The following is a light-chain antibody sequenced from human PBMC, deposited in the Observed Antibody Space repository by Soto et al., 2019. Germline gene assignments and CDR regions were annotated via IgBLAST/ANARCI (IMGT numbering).Light chain of an antibody. V-gene: IGKV1-39*01. CDR3: PDSYCSPRT. Sequence: DIKITHSLSYLSSSVGGSVTITCRASQNIEDDVNWYQVKPGKAPKVLPSVAPGFQGDVPSYFTGSGSGTDFTLTISGLQPEDFATYYCPDSYCSPRTFGQGGKVDIK. J-gene: IGKJ1*01. CDR2: VAP. CDR1: QNIEDD.